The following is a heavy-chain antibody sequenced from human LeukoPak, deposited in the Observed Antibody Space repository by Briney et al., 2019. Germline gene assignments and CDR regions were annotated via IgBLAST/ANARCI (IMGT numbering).Heavy chain of an antibody. CDR2: ISGSGGST. Sequence: PGGSLRLSCAASGFTFSSYAMSWVRQAPGKGLEWVSAISGSGGSTYYADSVKGRFTISRDNSKNTLYLQMNSLRAEDTAVYYCTKAGITIFGVVIGVFAAFDIWGQGTMVTVSS. D-gene: IGHD3-3*01. V-gene: IGHV3-23*01. J-gene: IGHJ3*02. CDR3: TKAGITIFGVVIGVFAAFDI. CDR1: GFTFSSYA.